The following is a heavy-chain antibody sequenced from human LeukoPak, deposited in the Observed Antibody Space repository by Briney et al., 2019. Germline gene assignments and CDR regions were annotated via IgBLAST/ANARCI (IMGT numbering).Heavy chain of an antibody. J-gene: IGHJ6*02. CDR3: ARSAIHYGMDV. V-gene: IGHV3-21*01. CDR1: GFTFNSYT. Sequence: SGGSLRLSCAVSGFTFNSYTMNWVRQAPGKGLEWVSSISSSSGYIYYADSVKGRFTISRDNTKNSLYLQMNSLRVEDTAVYYCARSAIHYGMDVWGQGTTVTVSS. D-gene: IGHD2-2*01. CDR2: ISSSSGYI.